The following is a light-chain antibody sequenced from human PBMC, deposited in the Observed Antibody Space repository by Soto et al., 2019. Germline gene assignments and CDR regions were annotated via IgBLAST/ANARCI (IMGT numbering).Light chain of an antibody. V-gene: IGLV2-8*01. Sequence: QSALTQPASVSGSPGQSITISCTGTISDVGGHGYVSWYQQHPGKAPKLMIYEVTYRPSGVSDRFSGSKSGDTASLTVSGLQAEDEADYYCSSYAGSNNLVFGGGTKLTVL. CDR3: SSYAGSNNLV. CDR1: ISDVGGHGY. CDR2: EVT. J-gene: IGLJ3*02.